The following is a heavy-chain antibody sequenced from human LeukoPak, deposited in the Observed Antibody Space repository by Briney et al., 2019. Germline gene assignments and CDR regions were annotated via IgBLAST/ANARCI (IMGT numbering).Heavy chain of an antibody. V-gene: IGHV3-20*04. CDR2: INWNGGST. CDR3: ARVDYYDSSGYSEFDY. Sequence: GGSLRPSCAASGFTFDDYGMSWVRQAPGKGLEWVSGINWNGGSTGYADSAKGRFTISRDNAKNSLYLQMNSLRAEDTALYYCARVDYYDSSGYSEFDYWGQGTLVTVSS. CDR1: GFTFDDYG. D-gene: IGHD3-22*01. J-gene: IGHJ4*02.